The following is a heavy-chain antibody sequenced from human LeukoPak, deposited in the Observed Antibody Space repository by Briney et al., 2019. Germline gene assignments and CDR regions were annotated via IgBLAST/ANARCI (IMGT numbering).Heavy chain of an antibody. J-gene: IGHJ4*02. CDR2: INPSGGST. CDR1: GYTFTSYY. CDR3: ARGMCSGGSCYSDDY. V-gene: IGHV1-46*01. D-gene: IGHD2-15*01. Sequence: GASVKVSCKASGYTFTSYYMHWVRQAPGQGLEWMGIINPSGGSTSYAQKFQGGVTMTRDTSTSTVYMELSSLRSEDTAVYYCARGMCSGGSCYSDDYWGQGTLVTVSS.